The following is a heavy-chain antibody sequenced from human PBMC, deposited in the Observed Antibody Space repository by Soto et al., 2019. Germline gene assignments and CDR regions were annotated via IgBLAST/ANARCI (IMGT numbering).Heavy chain of an antibody. V-gene: IGHV4-59*03. Sequence: KPSETLSLTCSVSGGSISNYYNFWSWLRQSPGRGLEWIGYISYSGSTNYNPSVKSRVTISADMSKNQFSLRLSSVTAANTAIYYCAKTIVVAGNLRFDPWGQGALVTVSS. CDR1: GGSISNYY. CDR3: AKTIVVAGNLRFDP. CDR2: ISYSGST. D-gene: IGHD6-19*01. J-gene: IGHJ5*02.